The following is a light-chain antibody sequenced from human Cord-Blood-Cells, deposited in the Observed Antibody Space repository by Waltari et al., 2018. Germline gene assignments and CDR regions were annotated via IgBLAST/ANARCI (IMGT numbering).Light chain of an antibody. Sequence: QSALTQPASVSGSPGQSITISCTGTSSDVGSYNLVSWYQQHPGKAPKLMIYEGSKRPAGVSNRFSGSKSGNPASLTISGLQAEDEADYYCCSYAGSSFYVFGTGTKVTVL. J-gene: IGLJ1*01. CDR2: EGS. CDR3: CSYAGSSFYV. CDR1: SSDVGSYNL. V-gene: IGLV2-23*01.